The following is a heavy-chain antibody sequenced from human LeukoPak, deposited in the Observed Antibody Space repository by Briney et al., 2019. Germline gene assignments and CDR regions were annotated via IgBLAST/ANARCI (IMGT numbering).Heavy chain of an antibody. Sequence: GGSLRLSCAASGFTFSNSAMSWARQAPGKGLEWVSGISRSGGSTYYAESVKGRFTISRDNSKNTLYLQMNSLRAEDTAVYYCAKDRTSSPGAYWGQGTLVTVSS. CDR3: AKDRTSSPGAY. CDR1: GFTFSNSA. D-gene: IGHD6-6*01. J-gene: IGHJ4*02. V-gene: IGHV3-23*01. CDR2: ISRSGGST.